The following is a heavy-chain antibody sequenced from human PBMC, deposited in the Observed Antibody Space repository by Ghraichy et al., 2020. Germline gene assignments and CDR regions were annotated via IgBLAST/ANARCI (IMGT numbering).Heavy chain of an antibody. Sequence: GGSLRLSCAASGFTFSSYSMNWVRQAPGKGLEWVSSISSSSSYIYYADSVKGRFTISRDNAKNSLYLQMNSLRAEDTAVYYCARDGGGVKATTPFWFDYWGQGTLVTVSS. CDR1: GFTFSSYS. D-gene: IGHD5-24*01. CDR3: ARDGGGVKATTPFWFDY. CDR2: ISSSSSYI. J-gene: IGHJ4*02. V-gene: IGHV3-21*01.